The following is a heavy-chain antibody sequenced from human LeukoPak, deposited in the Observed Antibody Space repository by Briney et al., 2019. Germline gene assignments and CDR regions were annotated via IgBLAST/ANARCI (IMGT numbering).Heavy chain of an antibody. CDR2: ISGSGGST. CDR1: GFTFSSYA. J-gene: IGHJ4*02. V-gene: IGHV3-23*01. CDR3: ARDEAVAEPYFDY. D-gene: IGHD6-19*01. Sequence: GGSLRLSCAASGFTFSSYAMSWVRQAPGKGLEWVSAISGSGGSTYYADSVKGRFTISRDNAKNSLYLQMNSLRAEDTAVYYCARDEAVAEPYFDYWGQGTLVTVSS.